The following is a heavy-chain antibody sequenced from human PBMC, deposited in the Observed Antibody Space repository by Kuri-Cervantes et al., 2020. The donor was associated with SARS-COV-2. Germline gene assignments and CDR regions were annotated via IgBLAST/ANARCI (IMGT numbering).Heavy chain of an antibody. D-gene: IGHD2-15*01. CDR1: GFTFSSYS. CDR3: AREAFGYCSGGSCYSHY. J-gene: IGHJ4*02. Sequence: GESLKISCAASGFTFSSYSMNWVRQAPGKGLEWVSSISSSSYIYYADSVKSRFTISRDNAKNSLYLQMNSLRAEDTAVYYCAREAFGYCSGGSCYSHYWGQGTLVTVSS. V-gene: IGHV3-21*01. CDR2: ISSSSYI.